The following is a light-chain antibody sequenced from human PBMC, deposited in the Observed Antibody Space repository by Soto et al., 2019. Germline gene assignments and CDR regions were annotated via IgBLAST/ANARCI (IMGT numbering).Light chain of an antibody. CDR2: DAS. CDR1: QSVSSW. J-gene: IGKJ1*01. V-gene: IGKV1-5*01. CDR3: QQYNSYSRM. Sequence: DIEMTQSPSTLSASVGDTVTVTCRASQSVSSWLAWYQQKPGKAPKLLIYDASSLESGVPSRFSGSGSGTEFTLTISSLQPDDFATYYCQQYNSYSRMFGQGTKVDI.